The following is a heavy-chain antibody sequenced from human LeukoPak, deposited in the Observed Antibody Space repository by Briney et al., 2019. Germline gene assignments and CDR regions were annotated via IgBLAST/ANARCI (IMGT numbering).Heavy chain of an antibody. V-gene: IGHV4-61*02. D-gene: IGHD3-22*01. J-gene: IGHJ5*02. CDR1: GGSISSGSYY. CDR3: ARDPYFDSSGYRNP. Sequence: SETLSLTCTVSGGSISSGSYYWSWIRQSAGKGLEWIGRIYTSGSTNYNPSLKSRVTISVDTSKNQFSLKLSSVTAADTAAYYCARDPYFDSSGYRNPWGQGTLVTVSS. CDR2: IYTSGST.